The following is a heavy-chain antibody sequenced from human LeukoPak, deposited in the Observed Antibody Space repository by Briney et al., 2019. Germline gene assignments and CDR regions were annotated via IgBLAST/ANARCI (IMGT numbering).Heavy chain of an antibody. CDR3: ARDCSSTSDVDAFDI. D-gene: IGHD2-2*01. V-gene: IGHV4-30-4*08. J-gene: IGHJ3*02. Sequence: SETLSLTCTVSGGSISSGDYYWSWIRQPPGKGLEWIGYIYYSGSTYYNPSLKSRVTISVDTSKNQFSLKLSSVTAADTAVYYCARDCSSTSDVDAFDIWGQGTMDTVSS. CDR2: IYYSGST. CDR1: GGSISSGDYY.